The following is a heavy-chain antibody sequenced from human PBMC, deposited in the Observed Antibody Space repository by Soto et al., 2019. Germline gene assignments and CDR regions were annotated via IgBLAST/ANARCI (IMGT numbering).Heavy chain of an antibody. D-gene: IGHD3-9*01. CDR3: ARADYEILTGSYAMDV. CDR2: VSTNGAT. Sequence: SETLSLTCTVPDDFISSYYWNWIRQPAGKGLEWIGRVSTNGATNYNPSLESRVTMSVDTSKNQFSLKLTSVTAADTAVYFCARADYEILTGSYAMDVWGQGTTVTVSS. V-gene: IGHV4-4*07. J-gene: IGHJ6*02. CDR1: DDFISSYY.